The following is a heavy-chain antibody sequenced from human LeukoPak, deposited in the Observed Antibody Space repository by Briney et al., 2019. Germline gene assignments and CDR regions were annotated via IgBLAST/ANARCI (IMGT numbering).Heavy chain of an antibody. V-gene: IGHV3-43*02. J-gene: IGHJ4*02. Sequence: PGGSLRLSCAASGFTFDDYAMHWVRQAPGKGLEWASLISGDGGSTYYADSVKGRFTISRDNSKNSLYLQMNSLRTEDTALYYCAKDIATSSGFDYWGQGTLVTVSS. CDR1: GFTFDDYA. CDR3: AKDIATSSGFDY. D-gene: IGHD6-19*01. CDR2: ISGDGGST.